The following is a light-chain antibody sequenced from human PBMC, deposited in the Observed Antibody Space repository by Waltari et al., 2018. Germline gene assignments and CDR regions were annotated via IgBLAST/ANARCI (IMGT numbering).Light chain of an antibody. CDR1: QSISSW. CDR2: KAS. Sequence: DIQMTQSPPTLSASVGDRVLITCRASQSISSWLAWYQQKPGKAPKLLIYKASTLESGVPSRFSGSEHATDFTLTISGLRPDDFATYYCQQYESFPLTFGGGTKVEI. V-gene: IGKV1-5*03. CDR3: QQYESFPLT. J-gene: IGKJ4*01.